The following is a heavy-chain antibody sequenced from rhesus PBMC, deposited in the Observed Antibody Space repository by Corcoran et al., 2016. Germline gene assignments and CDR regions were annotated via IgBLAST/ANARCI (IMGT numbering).Heavy chain of an antibody. CDR3: AIWGDYFNTDY. V-gene: IGHV4S10*01. Sequence: QVQLQESGPGVVKSSETLSLTCAVSGGSISDSYRWSWIRKPPGKGLEWIGYIYGRRTSTTSDPSLKRRVTISKDTSKNQFSLKLSSVTAADTAVYYCAIWGDYFNTDYWGQGVLVTVSS. CDR2: IYGRRTST. D-gene: IGHD3-34*01. J-gene: IGHJ4*01. CDR1: GGSISDSYR.